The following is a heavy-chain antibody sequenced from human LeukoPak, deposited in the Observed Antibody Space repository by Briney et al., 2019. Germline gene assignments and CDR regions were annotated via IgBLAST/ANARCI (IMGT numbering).Heavy chain of an antibody. J-gene: IGHJ5*02. CDR1: GFTFSNAW. CDR2: ISYDGSNK. V-gene: IGHV3-30-3*01. Sequence: PGGSLRLSCAASGFTFSNAWMNWVRQAPGKGLEWVAVISYDGSNKYYADSVKGRFTISRDNSKKTLYLQMNNLRAEDTAVYYCARALGYCSSTSCSNWFDPWGQGTLVTVSS. CDR3: ARALGYCSSTSCSNWFDP. D-gene: IGHD2-2*01.